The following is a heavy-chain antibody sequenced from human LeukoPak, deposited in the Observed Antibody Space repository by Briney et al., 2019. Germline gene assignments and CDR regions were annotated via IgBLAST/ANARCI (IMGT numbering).Heavy chain of an antibody. CDR3: ARGSVADDDAFDI. CDR1: GGSISSYY. V-gene: IGHV4-59*01. CDR2: IYYSGST. D-gene: IGHD6-19*01. J-gene: IGHJ3*02. Sequence: SETLSLTCTVSGGSISSYYWSWIRQPPGKGLEWIGYIYYSGSTDYNPSLKSRVTISVDTSKNQFSLKLSSVTAADTAVYYCARGSVADDDAFDIWGQGTMVTVSS.